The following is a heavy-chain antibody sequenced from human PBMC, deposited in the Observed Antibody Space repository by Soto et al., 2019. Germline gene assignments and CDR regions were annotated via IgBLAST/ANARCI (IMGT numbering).Heavy chain of an antibody. D-gene: IGHD5-18*01. CDR1: GYTFTSYG. J-gene: IGHJ4*02. CDR3: AREKNVDTAMVTTFDY. CDR2: ISAYNGNT. V-gene: IGHV1-18*01. Sequence: QVQLVQSGAEVKKPGASVKVSCKASGYTFTSYGISWVRQAPGQGLEWMGWISAYNGNTNYAQKLQGRVTMTTDTSTSTAYMELRSLRSDDTAGYYCAREKNVDTAMVTTFDYWGQGTLVTVSS.